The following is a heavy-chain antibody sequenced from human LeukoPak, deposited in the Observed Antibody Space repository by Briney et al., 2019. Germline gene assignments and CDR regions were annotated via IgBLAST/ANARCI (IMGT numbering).Heavy chain of an antibody. CDR3: ARTKGIAVAGILLN. CDR2: IIPIFGTA. CDR1: GGTFSSYA. J-gene: IGHJ4*02. Sequence: SVKVSCRASGGTFSSYAISWVRQAPGQGLEWMGGIIPIFGTANYAQKFQGRVTITADESTSTAYMELSSLRSEDTAVYYCARTKGIAVAGILLNWGQGTLVTVSS. V-gene: IGHV1-69*13. D-gene: IGHD6-19*01.